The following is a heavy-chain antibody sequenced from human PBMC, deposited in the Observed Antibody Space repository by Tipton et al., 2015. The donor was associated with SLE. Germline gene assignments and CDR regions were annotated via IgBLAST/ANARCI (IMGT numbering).Heavy chain of an antibody. Sequence: TLSLTCAVYGGSFSGYYWSWIRQPPGKGLEWIGEINHSGSTNYNPSLKSRVTISGDMSKNQFSMKLSSVTAADTAVYYCARSNYYGLGNLRGGYYYYGVDGRGQGSTVTVSS. CDR3: ARSNYYGLGNLRGGYYYYGVDG. CDR2: INHSGST. J-gene: IGHJ6*02. D-gene: IGHD3-10*01. CDR1: GGSFSGYY. V-gene: IGHV4-34*01.